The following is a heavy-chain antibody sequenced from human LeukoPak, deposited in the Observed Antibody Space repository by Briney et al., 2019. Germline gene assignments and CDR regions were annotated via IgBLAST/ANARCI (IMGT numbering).Heavy chain of an antibody. CDR3: ARLGYSRNWFDP. CDR2: IYYSGST. D-gene: IGHD5-18*01. CDR1: GGSISSYY. Sequence: SGTLSLTCTVSGGSISSYYWSWIRQPPGKGLEWIGYIYYSGSTNYNPSLKSRVTISVDTSKNQFSLKLSSVTAADTAVYYCARLGYSRNWFDPWGQGTLVTVSS. J-gene: IGHJ5*02. V-gene: IGHV4-59*08.